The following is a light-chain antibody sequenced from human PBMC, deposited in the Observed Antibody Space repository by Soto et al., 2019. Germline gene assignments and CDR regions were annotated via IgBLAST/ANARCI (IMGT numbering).Light chain of an antibody. J-gene: IGKJ1*01. CDR1: QSISSW. V-gene: IGKV1-5*01. Sequence: DIQMTQSPSTLSASVGDRVIITCRASQSISSWLAWYQQKPGKAPKLLIYDASSLESGVPSRFSGSGSGTEFTLTISSLQPDDFATYYCQQYNNYSWTFGQGTKVDIK. CDR3: QQYNNYSWT. CDR2: DAS.